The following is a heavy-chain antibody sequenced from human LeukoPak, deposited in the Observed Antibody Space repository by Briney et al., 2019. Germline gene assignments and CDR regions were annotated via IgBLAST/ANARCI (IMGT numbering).Heavy chain of an antibody. CDR1: GYTFTSYA. D-gene: IGHD2-15*01. CDR2: INTNTGNP. J-gene: IGHJ4*02. CDR3: ARDPLLYCSGGSCSRDYFDY. Sequence: ASVKVSCKASGYTFTSYAMNWVRQAPGQGLEWMGWINTNTGNPTYAQGFTGRFVFSLDTSVSTAYLQISSLKAEDTAVYYCARDPLLYCSGGSCSRDYFDYWGQGTLVTVSS. V-gene: IGHV7-4-1*02.